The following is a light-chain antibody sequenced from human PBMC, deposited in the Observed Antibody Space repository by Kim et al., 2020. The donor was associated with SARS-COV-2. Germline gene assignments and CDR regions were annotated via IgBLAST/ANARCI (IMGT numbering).Light chain of an antibody. CDR2: VNSDGSH. CDR1: SGHTSNA. CDR3: QTWGTGIRV. Sequence: QSVLTQSPSASACLGASVKLTCTLSSGHTSNAIAWHKQRPEKGPRYLMNVNSDGSHNKGDGIPDRFSGSSSGAERYLTISSLQSEDEADYYCQTWGTGIRVFGGGTQLTVL. V-gene: IGLV4-69*01. J-gene: IGLJ3*02.